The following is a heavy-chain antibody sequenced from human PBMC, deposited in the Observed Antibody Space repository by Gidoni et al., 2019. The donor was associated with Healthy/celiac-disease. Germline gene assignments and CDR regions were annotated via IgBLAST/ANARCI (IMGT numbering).Heavy chain of an antibody. Sequence: QITLKESGPTLVKPTQTLTLTCTFSGFPLTPSGVGVGWIRQPPGKALEWLALIYWNDDKRYSPSLKSRLTITKDTSKNQVVLTMTNMDPVDTATYYCAHSGYYDSSGYYLEDAFDIWGQGTMVTVFS. V-gene: IGHV2-5*01. J-gene: IGHJ3*02. CDR2: IYWNDDK. CDR1: GFPLTPSGVG. CDR3: AHSGYYDSSGYYLEDAFDI. D-gene: IGHD3-22*01.